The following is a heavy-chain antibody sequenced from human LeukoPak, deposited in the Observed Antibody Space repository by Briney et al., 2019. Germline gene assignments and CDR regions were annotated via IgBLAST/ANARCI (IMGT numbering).Heavy chain of an antibody. CDR3: ARVGIGNAFDI. D-gene: IGHD7-27*01. J-gene: IGHJ3*02. CDR2: IYYSGST. Sequence: SETLSLTCTVSGGSTSSYYWSWIRQPPGKGLEWIGYIYYSGSTNYNPSLKSRVTISVDTSKNQFSLKLSSVTAADTAVYYCARVGIGNAFDIWGQGTMVTVSS. CDR1: GGSTSSYY. V-gene: IGHV4-59*08.